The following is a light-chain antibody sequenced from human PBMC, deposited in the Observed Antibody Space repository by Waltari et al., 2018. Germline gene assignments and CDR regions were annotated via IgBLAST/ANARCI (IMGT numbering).Light chain of an antibody. Sequence: QSALTQPASVSGSPGQSITISCTGTSSDVGGYNYVSWYQQPPGKAPKLMLYDVSNRPSGVSNRFSGSKSGNTASLTISGLQAEDESDFYCSSYTSSSTLEVFGTGTKVTVL. V-gene: IGLV2-14*03. CDR2: DVS. CDR3: SSYTSSSTLEV. CDR1: SSDVGGYNY. J-gene: IGLJ1*01.